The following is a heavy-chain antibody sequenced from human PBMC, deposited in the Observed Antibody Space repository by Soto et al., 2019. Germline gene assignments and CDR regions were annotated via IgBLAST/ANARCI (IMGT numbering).Heavy chain of an antibody. CDR1: GGSIISNSYY. D-gene: IGHD3-10*01. CDR2: IFHSGST. J-gene: IGHJ5*02. V-gene: IGHV4-39*01. CDR3: ARHGYYYGSGSYDNWFDP. Sequence: SETLSLTCAVSGGSIISNSYYWGWIRQPPGQGLEWIASIFHSGSTYYNPSLKSRVTISVDTSKNQFSLKLSSVTAADTALYYCARHGYYYGSGSYDNWFDPWGQGTLVTVSS.